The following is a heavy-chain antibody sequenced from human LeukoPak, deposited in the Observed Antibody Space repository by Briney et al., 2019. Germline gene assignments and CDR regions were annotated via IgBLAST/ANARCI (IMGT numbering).Heavy chain of an antibody. CDR2: IYSDGRT. CDR3: ARVHPQSGYFDY. CDR1: GFTVISNY. Sequence: PGGSLRLSCAASGFTVISNYMSWVRQAPGKGLEWVSIIYSDGRTYYADSVKGRFTISRDNSKNTLYLQMNSLRVEDTAVYYCARVHPQSGYFDYWGQGTLVTVSS. V-gene: IGHV3-53*01. J-gene: IGHJ4*02.